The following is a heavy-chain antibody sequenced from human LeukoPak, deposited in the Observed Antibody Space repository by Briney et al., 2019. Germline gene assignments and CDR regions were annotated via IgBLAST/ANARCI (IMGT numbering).Heavy chain of an antibody. J-gene: IGHJ4*02. Sequence: GGSLRLSCAASGFTFSSYAMSWVRQAPGKGLEWVSSISGSGGSTYYADSVKGRFTISRDNSKTTLYLQMNSLTVEDTAIYFCAKGPFFYYDASGYNYFESWGQGTLVTVSS. CDR1: GFTFSSYA. CDR2: ISGSGGST. D-gene: IGHD3-22*01. V-gene: IGHV3-23*01. CDR3: AKGPFFYYDASGYNYFES.